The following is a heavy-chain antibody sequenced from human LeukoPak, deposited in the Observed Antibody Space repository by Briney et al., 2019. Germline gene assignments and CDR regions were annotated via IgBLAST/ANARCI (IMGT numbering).Heavy chain of an antibody. V-gene: IGHV4-39*01. Sequence: AETLSLTCTASGGSISSSSYYWGWIRQPPGKGLEWIGSIYYSGSTYYNPSLKSRVTISVDTSKNQFSLKLSSVTAADTAVYYCARLGGTYGSRLRMPSWYFDLWGRGTLVTVSS. CDR3: ARLGGTYGSRLRMPSWYFDL. CDR1: GGSISSSSYY. D-gene: IGHD4-17*01. J-gene: IGHJ2*01. CDR2: IYYSGST.